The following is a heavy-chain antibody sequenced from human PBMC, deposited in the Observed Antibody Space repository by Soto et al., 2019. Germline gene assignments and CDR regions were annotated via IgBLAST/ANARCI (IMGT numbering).Heavy chain of an antibody. J-gene: IGHJ6*02. CDR3: ASTNNWNYDGMDV. Sequence: SVKVSCKASGGTFSSYAISWVRQAPGQGLEWMGGIIPIFGTANYAQKFQGRVTITADESTSTAYMELSSLRSEDTAVYYCASTNNWNYDGMDVWGQGTTVTASS. V-gene: IGHV1-69*13. CDR2: IIPIFGTA. CDR1: GGTFSSYA. D-gene: IGHD1-20*01.